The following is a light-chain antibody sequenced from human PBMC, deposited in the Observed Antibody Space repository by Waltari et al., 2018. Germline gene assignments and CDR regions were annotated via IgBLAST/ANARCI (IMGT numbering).Light chain of an antibody. J-gene: IGLJ2*01. CDR2: STS. Sequence: VPTQPPLASGTPGQSVTISGSASSSHIGTNYVTWYHHLPGKPPKLPILSTSRRPSGFPDRFSGSKSGPSASLAISGLRSEDEADYYCATWDDSLNGQVIFGGGTKLTVL. CDR3: ATWDDSLNGQVI. V-gene: IGLV1-47*01. CDR1: SSHIGTNY.